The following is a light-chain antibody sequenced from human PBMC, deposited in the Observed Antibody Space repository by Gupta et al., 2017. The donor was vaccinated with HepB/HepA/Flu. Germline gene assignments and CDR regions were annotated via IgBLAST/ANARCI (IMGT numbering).Light chain of an antibody. CDR1: SVGTKS. CDR3: HVWDRSSEHVV. J-gene: IGLJ2*01. CDR2: DDT. Sequence: SYVLTPPPSVSVTPEKTVRIVCGGDSVGTKSVHWYQQKPGQAPVLVVYDDTARPSGIPERFSGSNSGNTATLIISRVEAGDEADDFCHVWDRSSEHVVFGGGTKLTVL. V-gene: IGLV3-21*03.